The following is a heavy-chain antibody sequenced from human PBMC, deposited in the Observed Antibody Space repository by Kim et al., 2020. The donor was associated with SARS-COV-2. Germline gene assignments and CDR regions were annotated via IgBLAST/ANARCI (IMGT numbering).Heavy chain of an antibody. CDR2: INHSGST. V-gene: IGHV4-34*01. CDR3: ARGVGAIARGRGARKYYFDY. CDR1: GGSFSGYY. Sequence: SETLSLTCAVYGGSFSGYYWSWIRQPPGKGLEWIGEINHSGSTNYNPSLKSRVTISVDTSKNQFSLKLSSVTAADTAVYYCARGVGAIARGRGARKYYFDYWGQGTLVTVSS. J-gene: IGHJ4*02. D-gene: IGHD1-26*01.